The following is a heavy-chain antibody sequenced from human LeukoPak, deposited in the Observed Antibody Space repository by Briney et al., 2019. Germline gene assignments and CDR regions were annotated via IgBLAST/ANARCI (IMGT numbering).Heavy chain of an antibody. Sequence: SETLSLTCTVSGGSISSGSYYWSWIRQPAGKGLEWIGRIYTSGSTNYNPSLKSRVTISVDTSKNQFSLKLSSVTAADTAVYYCARGGIMFDYFDYWGQGTLVTVSS. D-gene: IGHD3-10*02. J-gene: IGHJ4*02. CDR1: GGSISSGSYY. CDR3: ARGGIMFDYFDY. V-gene: IGHV4-61*02. CDR2: IYTSGST.